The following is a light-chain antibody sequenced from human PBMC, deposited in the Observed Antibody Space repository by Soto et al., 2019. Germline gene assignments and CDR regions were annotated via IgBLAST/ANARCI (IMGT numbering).Light chain of an antibody. V-gene: IGLV1-51*01. CDR2: DNN. J-gene: IGLJ1*01. CDR1: SYKTGNNY. Sequence: QSGLTQPPSVSAAPGQKVTIACSGSSYKTGNNYVSWYQQRPGTAPKLLIYDNNKRPSGIPDRFSGSKSGTSATLGITGLQTGDEADYYCGTWDSSLSAGGVFGTGTKVTVL. CDR3: GTWDSSLSAGGV.